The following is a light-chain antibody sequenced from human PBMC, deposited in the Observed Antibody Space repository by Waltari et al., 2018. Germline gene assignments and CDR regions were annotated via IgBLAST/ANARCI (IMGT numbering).Light chain of an antibody. CDR2: KVS. V-gene: IGKV2-30*01. CDR1: QSLLYSDGKPY. J-gene: IGKJ1*01. CDR3: MQGTHWPWT. Sequence: DVVMTQSPLSLPVTLGQAAFISCRSSQSLLYSDGKPYLSWFQQRPGQSPRHLIYKVSARDSGVPDRFDGSGSGTEFALHINRVEADDVGVYYCMQGTHWPWTFGPGTKVEIK.